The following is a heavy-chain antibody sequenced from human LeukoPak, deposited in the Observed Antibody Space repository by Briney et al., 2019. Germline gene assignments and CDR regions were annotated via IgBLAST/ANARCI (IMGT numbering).Heavy chain of an antibody. Sequence: SETLSLTCTVSGGSISSSSYYWGWIRQPPGMGLEWIGSIYYSGSTYYNPSLKSRVTISVDTSKNQFSLKLSSVTAADTAVYYCASRDITTVSFDYWGQGTLVTVSS. CDR3: ASRDITTVSFDY. J-gene: IGHJ4*02. D-gene: IGHD4-11*01. CDR2: IYYSGST. V-gene: IGHV4-39*01. CDR1: GGSISSSSYY.